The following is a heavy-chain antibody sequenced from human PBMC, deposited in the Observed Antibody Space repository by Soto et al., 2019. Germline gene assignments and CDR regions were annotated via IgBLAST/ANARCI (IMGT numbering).Heavy chain of an antibody. D-gene: IGHD1-26*01. V-gene: IGHV3-74*03. J-gene: IGHJ3*01. CDR3: ARGDVGAFDL. CDR1: GLTVSTNS. CDR2: IHSDGSST. Sequence: GGSLRLSCVVSGLTVSTNSMHWVRQVPGKGLVWVSLIHSDGSSTTYADSVKGRFTISRDNAKNTLYLQMASLRVEDTAVYYCARGDVGAFDLWGQGTMVTVS.